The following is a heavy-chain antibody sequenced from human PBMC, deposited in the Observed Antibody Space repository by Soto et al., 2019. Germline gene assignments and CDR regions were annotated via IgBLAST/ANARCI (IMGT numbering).Heavy chain of an antibody. CDR1: GGTFSSYA. CDR2: VIPIFGTA. D-gene: IGHD3-10*01. Sequence: GASVKVSCKXSGGTFSSYAISWVRQAPGQGLEWMGGVIPIFGTANYAQKFQGRVTVTTDKSTSTAYMELSSLRSEDTAVYYCARRTMVRGVTDYYYYGMDVWGQGTTVTVSS. J-gene: IGHJ6*02. CDR3: ARRTMVRGVTDYYYYGMDV. V-gene: IGHV1-69*05.